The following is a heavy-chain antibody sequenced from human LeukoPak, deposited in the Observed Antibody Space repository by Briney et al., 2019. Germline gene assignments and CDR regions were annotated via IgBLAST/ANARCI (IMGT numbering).Heavy chain of an antibody. J-gene: IGHJ6*02. CDR1: GGSISSSSYY. Sequence: KPPETLSLTCTVSGGSISSSSYYCGWISQPPGKGLGWIGCIYFSGSTYSNPSLKSRVTISVDTSKNQFSLKLSSVTAADTAVYYCATGAAGSYYYYGMDVWGQGTTVTVSS. D-gene: IGHD6-13*01. CDR3: ATGAAGSYYYYGMDV. CDR2: IYFSGST. V-gene: IGHV4-39*01.